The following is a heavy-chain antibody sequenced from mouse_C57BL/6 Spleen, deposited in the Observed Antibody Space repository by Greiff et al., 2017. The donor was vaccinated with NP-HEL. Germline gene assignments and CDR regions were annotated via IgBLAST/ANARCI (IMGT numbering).Heavy chain of an antibody. Sequence: EVHLVESGGGLVQPGGSLKLSCAASGFTFSDYYMYWVRQTPEKRLEWVAYISNGGGSTYYPDTVKGRFTISRDNAKNTLYLQMSRLKSEDTAMYYCARHGVGLGNYFDYWGQGTTLTVSS. D-gene: IGHD4-1*01. CDR1: GFTFSDYY. V-gene: IGHV5-12*01. CDR3: ARHGVGLGNYFDY. J-gene: IGHJ2*01. CDR2: ISNGGGST.